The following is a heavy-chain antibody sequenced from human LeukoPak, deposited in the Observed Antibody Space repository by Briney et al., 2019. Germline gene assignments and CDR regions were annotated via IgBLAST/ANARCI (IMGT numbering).Heavy chain of an antibody. CDR2: VDPEHGET. Sequence: ASVKVSCKVSGYTFTDYYIHWVQQAPGKGLEWMGLVDPEHGETIYAEKFQGRVTITADTSTDTAYMELSSLRSEDTAVYYCAFAARPVKGFYYYYYMDVWGKGTTVTVSS. V-gene: IGHV1-69-2*01. CDR1: GYTFTDYY. D-gene: IGHD6-6*01. J-gene: IGHJ6*03. CDR3: AFAARPVKGFYYYYYMDV.